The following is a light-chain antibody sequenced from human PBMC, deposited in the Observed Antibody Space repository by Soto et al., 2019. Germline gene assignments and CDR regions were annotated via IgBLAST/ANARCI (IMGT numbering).Light chain of an antibody. Sequence: QSVLTQPPSASGSPGQSVTISCTGTSSDVGGYNYVSWYQQHPGKAPKLMIYEVSKRPSGVPDRFSGSKSGNTASLTVSGLQAEDEAGYYCSSYASSNNWVFGGGTKVTVL. CDR3: SSYASSNNWV. V-gene: IGLV2-8*01. J-gene: IGLJ3*02. CDR2: EVS. CDR1: SSDVGGYNY.